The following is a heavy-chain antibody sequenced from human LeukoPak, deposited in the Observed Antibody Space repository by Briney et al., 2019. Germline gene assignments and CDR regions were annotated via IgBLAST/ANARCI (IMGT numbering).Heavy chain of an antibody. CDR3: ARVRRGYSYGPFDY. CDR1: GFTFSSYS. V-gene: IGHV3-21*01. Sequence: GGSLRLSCAASGFTFSSYSMNWVRQAPGKGLEWVSSISSSSYIYYADSVKGRFTISRDNAKSSLYLQMNSLRAEDTAVYYCARVRRGYSYGPFDYWGQGTLVTVSS. CDR2: ISSSSYI. J-gene: IGHJ4*02. D-gene: IGHD5-18*01.